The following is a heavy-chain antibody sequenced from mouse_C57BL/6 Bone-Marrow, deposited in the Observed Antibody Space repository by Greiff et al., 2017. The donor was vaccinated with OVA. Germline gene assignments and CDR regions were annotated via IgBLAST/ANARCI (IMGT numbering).Heavy chain of an antibody. CDR1: GYTFTDYY. V-gene: IGHV1-19*01. CDR2: IKPYNGGT. J-gene: IGHJ3*01. D-gene: IGHD1-1*01. CDR3: ARRAVVAPFAY. Sequence: EVQLVESGPVLVKPGASVKMSCKASGYTFTDYYMNWVKQSHGKSLEWIGVIKPYNGGTSYNQKFKGKATLTVDKSSSTAYMELNSLTSEDSAVYYCARRAVVAPFAYWGQGTLVTVSA.